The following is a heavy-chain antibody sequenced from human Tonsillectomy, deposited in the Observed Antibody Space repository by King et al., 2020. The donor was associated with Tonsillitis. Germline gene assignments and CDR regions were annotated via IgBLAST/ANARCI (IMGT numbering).Heavy chain of an antibody. J-gene: IGHJ4*02. D-gene: IGHD1-7*01. CDR3: ARGGWNSDY. Sequence: QLQESGPGLVKPSETLSLTCTVSGGSISSYYWSWIRQPPGKGLEWIGYIYYSGSTNYNPSLKRRDTISVDTSKNQFSLKLSSVTAADTAVYYCARGGWNSDYWGQGTLVTVSS. CDR2: IYYSGST. V-gene: IGHV4-59*01. CDR1: GGSISSYY.